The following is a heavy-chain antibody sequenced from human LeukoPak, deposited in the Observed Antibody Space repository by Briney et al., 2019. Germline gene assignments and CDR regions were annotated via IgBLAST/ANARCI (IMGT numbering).Heavy chain of an antibody. Sequence: GGSLRLSCAASGFTFSTYAMSWVRQAPGKGLEWVSAISGSGGNTYYADSVKGRFTISRDNSKDTLYLQMNSLRAEDTAVYYCAKDRGFGAAAGHSFYFDYWGQGTLVTVSS. CDR1: GFTFSTYA. V-gene: IGHV3-23*01. J-gene: IGHJ4*02. CDR2: ISGSGGNT. CDR3: AKDRGFGAAAGHSFYFDY. D-gene: IGHD6-25*01.